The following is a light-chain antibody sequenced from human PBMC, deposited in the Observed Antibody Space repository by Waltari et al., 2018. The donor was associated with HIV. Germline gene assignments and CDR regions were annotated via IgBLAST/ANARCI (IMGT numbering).Light chain of an antibody. J-gene: IGLJ3*02. Sequence: QSPLYQPASASGSQGQPITIPCTGCRPKLDFYNLFFWDQLRPGKAPQLIIFGVTRRPSGISSRFSGSTSGGTASLTISDLQIEDEADYFCSSFAGTGTPMFGGGTKLTVL. CDR3: SSFAGTGTPM. V-gene: IGLV2-14*01. CDR1: RPKLDFYNL. CDR2: GVT.